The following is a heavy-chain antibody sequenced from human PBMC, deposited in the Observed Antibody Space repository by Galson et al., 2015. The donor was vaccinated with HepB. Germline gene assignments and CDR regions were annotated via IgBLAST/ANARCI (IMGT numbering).Heavy chain of an antibody. D-gene: IGHD3-10*01. Sequence: TLSLTCAVSGGSISSGGYSWSWIRQPPGKGLEWIGYIYHSGSTYYNPSLKSRVTISVDRSKNQFSLKLSSVTAADTAVYYCARAREGEAGGPDAFDIWGQGTMVTVSS. J-gene: IGHJ3*02. CDR2: IYHSGST. CDR3: ARAREGEAGGPDAFDI. V-gene: IGHV4-30-2*01. CDR1: GGSISSGGYS.